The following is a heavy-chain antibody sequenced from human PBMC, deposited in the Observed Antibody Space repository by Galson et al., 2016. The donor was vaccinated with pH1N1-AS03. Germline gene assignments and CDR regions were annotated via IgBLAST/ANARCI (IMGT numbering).Heavy chain of an antibody. CDR2: ISGSGGST. Sequence: SLRLSCAASGFTFSNYAMTWVRQAPGKGLEWVSSISGSGGSTNSADSVRDRFSISRDNSKNTLFLQMNRPRADDTAVYYCAKKFYYDSSGHHLDVADVWGQGTAVTVSS. CDR3: AKKFYYDSSGHHLDVADV. V-gene: IGHV3-23*01. D-gene: IGHD3-22*01. CDR1: GFTFSNYA. J-gene: IGHJ3*01.